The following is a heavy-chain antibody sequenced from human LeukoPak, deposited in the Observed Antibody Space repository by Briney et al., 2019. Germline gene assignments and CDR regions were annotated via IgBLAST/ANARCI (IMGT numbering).Heavy chain of an antibody. Sequence: GGSLRLSCAASGFTFSSYTMNWVRQAPGKGLEWVSSISSSSSYIYYADSVKGRFTISRDNAKNSLYLQMNSLRAEDTAVYYCARDRPIGYSGAFDFWGQGTQVTVSS. V-gene: IGHV3-21*01. CDR3: ARDRPIGYSGAFDF. CDR2: ISSSSSYI. D-gene: IGHD5-12*01. CDR1: GFTFSSYT. J-gene: IGHJ4*02.